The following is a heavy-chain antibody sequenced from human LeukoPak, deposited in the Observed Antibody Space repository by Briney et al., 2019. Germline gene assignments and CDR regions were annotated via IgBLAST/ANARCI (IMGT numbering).Heavy chain of an antibody. CDR1: GFTFSSYA. CDR3: ARAHLRFLEWFFGGWFDP. J-gene: IGHJ5*02. CDR2: ISYDGSNK. V-gene: IGHV3-30-3*01. Sequence: GRSLRLSCAASGFTFSSYAMHWVRQAPGKGLEWVAVISYDGSNKYYADSLKGRFTISRDNSKNTLYLQMNSLRAEDTAVYYCARAHLRFLEWFFGGWFDPWGQGTLVTVSS. D-gene: IGHD3-3*01.